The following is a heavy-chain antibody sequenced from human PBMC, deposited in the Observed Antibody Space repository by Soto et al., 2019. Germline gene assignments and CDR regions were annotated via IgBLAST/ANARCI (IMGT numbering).Heavy chain of an antibody. Sequence: SVKVSCKASGGTFSSYAISWVRQAPGQGLEWMGRIIPILGIANYAQKFRGRVTITADKSTSTAYMEPSSLRSEDTAVYYCARDQRGCSGGSCYMADYWGQGTLVTVSS. D-gene: IGHD2-15*01. CDR2: IIPILGIA. V-gene: IGHV1-69*04. CDR3: ARDQRGCSGGSCYMADY. CDR1: GGTFSSYA. J-gene: IGHJ4*02.